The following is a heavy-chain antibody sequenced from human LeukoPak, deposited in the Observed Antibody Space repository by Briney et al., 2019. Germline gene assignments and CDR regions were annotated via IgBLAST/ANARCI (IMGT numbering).Heavy chain of an antibody. V-gene: IGHV3-20*03. CDR1: VFTFSDYY. Sequence: GRSLRLSSAASVFTFSDYYMSWIRQAPGKGLEWVWRINWNGGGTGYEESVKGRFTISRDNAKNSLYRQMNSLRAEDTALYYCARDGYRSASFDYWGQGTLVTVSS. J-gene: IGHJ4*02. CDR3: ARDGYRSASFDY. CDR2: INWNGGGT. D-gene: IGHD6-19*01.